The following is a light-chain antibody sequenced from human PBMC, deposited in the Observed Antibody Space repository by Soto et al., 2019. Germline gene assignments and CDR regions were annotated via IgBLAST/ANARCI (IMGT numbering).Light chain of an antibody. CDR2: DAS. J-gene: IGKJ2*01. CDR3: QQYGSSPYT. V-gene: IGKV3D-20*01. CDR1: QSVTATY. Sequence: EIVLTQSPATLYLSPGESATLSCGASQSVTATYLGWYQHRPGLAPRLLIYDASSRATGIPDRFSGRGSGTDFTLTISRLEPEDFAVYYCQQYGSSPYTFGQGTKLEIK.